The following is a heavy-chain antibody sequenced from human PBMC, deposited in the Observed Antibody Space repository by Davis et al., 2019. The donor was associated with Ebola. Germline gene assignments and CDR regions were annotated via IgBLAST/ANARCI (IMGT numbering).Heavy chain of an antibody. D-gene: IGHD1-26*01. CDR3: ARDSLVGATDY. Sequence: ASVKVSCKASGYTFTTYGISWVRQAPGQGLEWMGWVSAYSGNTNYAQKLQGRVTMTTDTSTTTAYMELRSLRSDDTAVYYCARDSLVGATDYWGQGTLVTVSS. V-gene: IGHV1-18*01. J-gene: IGHJ4*02. CDR2: VSAYSGNT. CDR1: GYTFTTYG.